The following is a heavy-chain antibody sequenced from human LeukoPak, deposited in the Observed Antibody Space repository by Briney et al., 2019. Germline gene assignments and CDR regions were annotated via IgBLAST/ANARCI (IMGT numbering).Heavy chain of an antibody. CDR1: GCTFSSYA. J-gene: IGHJ4*02. Sequence: SVKVSCKASGCTFSSYAISWVRQAPGQGLEWMGGIIPICGTANYAQKFQGRVTIPADESKSTPYMELSSLRYEDTAVYYCARAHQDCYGSGSSSYFDYWGQGTLVTVSS. CDR2: IIPICGTA. CDR3: ARAHQDCYGSGSSSYFDY. V-gene: IGHV1-69*01. D-gene: IGHD3-10*01.